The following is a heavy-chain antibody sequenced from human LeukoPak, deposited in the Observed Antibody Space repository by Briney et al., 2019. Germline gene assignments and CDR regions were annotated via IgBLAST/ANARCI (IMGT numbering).Heavy chain of an antibody. D-gene: IGHD3-10*01. CDR1: GGSFSGYY. V-gene: IGHV4-34*01. J-gene: IGHJ5*02. CDR2: INHSGST. Sequence: SETLSLTCAVYGGSFSGYYWSWIRQPPGKGLEWVGEINHSGSTNYNPSLKSRVTISVDTSKNQFSLKLSSVTAADTAVYYCARESKPYYYGSGLFDPWGQGTLVTVSS. CDR3: ARESKPYYYGSGLFDP.